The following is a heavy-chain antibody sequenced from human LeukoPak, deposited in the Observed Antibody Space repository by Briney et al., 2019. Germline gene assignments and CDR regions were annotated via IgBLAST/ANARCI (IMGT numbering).Heavy chain of an antibody. CDR3: ARGEYGSGSYHIDY. CDR1: GFTFSSYD. CDR2: ISTAGDT. Sequence: PGGSLRLSCAASGFTFSSYDMHWVRQATGKGLEWVSGISTAGDTFYPDSVKGRFTISRENVKDSLYLQMNSLRAGDTAVYYCARGEYGSGSYHIDYWGQGTLVTVSS. D-gene: IGHD3-10*01. J-gene: IGHJ4*02. V-gene: IGHV3-13*01.